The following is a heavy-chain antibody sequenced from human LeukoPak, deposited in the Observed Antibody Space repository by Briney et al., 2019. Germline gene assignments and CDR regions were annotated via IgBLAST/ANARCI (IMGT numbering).Heavy chain of an antibody. CDR2: IYSCGST. V-gene: IGHV3-66*03. D-gene: IGHD3-10*01. CDR1: GFTVSSNY. J-gene: IGHJ6*02. Sequence: GGSLRLSCAASGFTVSSNYMSWVRQAPGKGLEWVSVIYSCGSTYYADSVKGRFTISRDNSKNTLYLQMNSLRAEDTAVYYCARDLHYGSGSWGYGMDVWGQGTTVTVSS. CDR3: ARDLHYGSGSWGYGMDV.